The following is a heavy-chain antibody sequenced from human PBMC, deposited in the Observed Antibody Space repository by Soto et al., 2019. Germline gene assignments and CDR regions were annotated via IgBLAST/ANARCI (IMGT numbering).Heavy chain of an antibody. CDR3: ARDPDSSGYYSNWFDP. CDR1: GFTFSSYG. D-gene: IGHD3-22*01. V-gene: IGHV3-33*01. CDR2: IWYDGSNK. Sequence: LRLSCAASGFTFSSYGMHWVRQAPGKGLEWVAVIWYDGSNKYYADSVKGRFTISRDNSKNTLYLQMNSLRAEDTAVYYCARDPDSSGYYSNWFDPWGQGTLVTVSS. J-gene: IGHJ5*02.